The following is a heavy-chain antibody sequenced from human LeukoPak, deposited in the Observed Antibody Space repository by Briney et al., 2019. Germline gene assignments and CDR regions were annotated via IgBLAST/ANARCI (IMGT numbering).Heavy chain of an antibody. CDR3: ARVAIVVVPAAMSRRNWFDP. CDR1: GGSISSSSYY. D-gene: IGHD2-2*01. CDR2: MYYGGST. Sequence: PSETLSLTCTVSGGSISSSSYYWVWIRQPPGKGLEWIGSMYYGGSTYYNPSLKSRVTISVDTSKNQFSLKLSSVTAADTAVYYCARVAIVVVPAAMSRRNWFDPWGQGTLVTVSS. V-gene: IGHV4-39*07. J-gene: IGHJ5*02.